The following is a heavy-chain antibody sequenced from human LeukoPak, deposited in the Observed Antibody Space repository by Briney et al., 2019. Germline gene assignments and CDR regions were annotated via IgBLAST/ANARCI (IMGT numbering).Heavy chain of an antibody. J-gene: IGHJ5*02. CDR1: GFTFSTYS. D-gene: IGHD2-15*01. CDR2: ISSSSSYI. V-gene: IGHV3-21*01. Sequence: GGSLRLSCAASGFTFSTYSMNWVRQAPGKGLEWVSFISSSSSYIYYADSLKGRFTISRDNAKNSLYLQMNSLRAGDTAVYYCARDWLCSGGRCTNRFDPWGQGTLVIVSS. CDR3: ARDWLCSGGRCTNRFDP.